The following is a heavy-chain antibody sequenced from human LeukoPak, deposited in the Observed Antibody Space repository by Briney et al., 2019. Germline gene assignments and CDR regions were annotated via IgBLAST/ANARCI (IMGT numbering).Heavy chain of an antibody. J-gene: IGHJ4*02. CDR2: INPNSGGT. CDR1: GYTFTGYY. D-gene: IGHD6-13*01. Sequence: ASVKVSCRASGYTFTGYYMHWVRQAPGQGLEWMGWINPNSGGTNYAQKFQGRVTMTRDTSISTAYMELSRLRSDDTAVYYCARVVKSPGYSSSWYSYWGQGTLVTVSS. CDR3: ARVVKSPGYSSSWYSY. V-gene: IGHV1-2*02.